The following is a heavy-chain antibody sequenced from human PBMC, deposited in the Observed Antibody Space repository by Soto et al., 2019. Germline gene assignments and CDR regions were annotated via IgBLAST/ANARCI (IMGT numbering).Heavy chain of an antibody. Sequence: GGSLRLSCASSGFTFNSYAMHWVRQAPGKGLEWVAVISYDGSNKYYADSVKGRFTISRDNSKNTLYLQMNSLRAEDTAVYYCARGRGYSGYEPFDYWGQGTLVTVSS. J-gene: IGHJ4*02. D-gene: IGHD5-12*01. CDR3: ARGRGYSGYEPFDY. V-gene: IGHV3-30-3*01. CDR2: ISYDGSNK. CDR1: GFTFNSYA.